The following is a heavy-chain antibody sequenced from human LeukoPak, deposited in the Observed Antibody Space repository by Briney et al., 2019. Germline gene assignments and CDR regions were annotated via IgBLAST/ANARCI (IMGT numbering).Heavy chain of an antibody. D-gene: IGHD1-26*01. J-gene: IGHJ4*02. CDR2: IIPIFGTA. CDR1: GGTFSSYA. CDR3: ARSYSGSYSTPFFFDY. Sequence: GASVKVSRKASGGTFSSYAISWVRQAPGQGLEWMGGIIPIFGTANYAQKFQGRVTITADESTSTAYMELSSLRSEDTAVYYCARSYSGSYSTPFFFDYWGQGTLVTVSS. V-gene: IGHV1-69*13.